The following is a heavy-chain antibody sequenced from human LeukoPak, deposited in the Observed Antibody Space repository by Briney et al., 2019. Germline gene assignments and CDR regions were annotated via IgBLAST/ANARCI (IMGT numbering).Heavy chain of an antibody. CDR1: GYTFTGYY. CDR2: INPNSGGT. V-gene: IGHV1-2*02. D-gene: IGHD6-19*01. J-gene: IGHJ4*02. Sequence: GASVKVSCKASGYTFTGYYMHWGRQAPGQGLEGMGWINPNSGGTNYAQKFQGRVTMTRDTSISTAYMELSRLRSDDTAVYYCARGIAVAGTLTDFDYWGQGTLVTVSS. CDR3: ARGIAVAGTLTDFDY.